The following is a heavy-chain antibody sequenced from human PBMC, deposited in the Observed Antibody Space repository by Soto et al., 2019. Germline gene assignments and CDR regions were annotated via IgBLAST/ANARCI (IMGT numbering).Heavy chain of an antibody. CDR2: IYHSGST. CDR1: GCSISSGGYS. J-gene: IGHJ4*02. D-gene: IGHD3-22*01. Sequence: PSETLSLXCAVSGCSISSGGYSWSWIRQPPGKGLEWIGYIYHSGSTYYNPSLKSRVTISVDTSKNQFSLKLSSVTAADTAVYYCASSYYYDSSGSYYFDYWGQGTLVTVSS. CDR3: ASSYYYDSSGSYYFDY. V-gene: IGHV4-30-2*01.